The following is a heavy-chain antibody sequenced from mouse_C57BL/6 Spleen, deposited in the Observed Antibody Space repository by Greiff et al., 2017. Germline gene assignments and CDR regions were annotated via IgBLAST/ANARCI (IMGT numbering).Heavy chain of an antibody. CDR3: ASWDAWFAY. V-gene: IGHV1-69*01. Sequence: QVQLQQSGAELVMPGASVKLSCKASGYTFTSYWMHWVKQRPGQGLEWIGEIDPSDSYTNYNQKFKGKSTLTVDKSSSTAYMQLSSLTSEDSAVYYCASWDAWFAYWGQGTLVTVSA. CDR1: GYTFTSYW. CDR2: IDPSDSYT. D-gene: IGHD4-1*01. J-gene: IGHJ3*01.